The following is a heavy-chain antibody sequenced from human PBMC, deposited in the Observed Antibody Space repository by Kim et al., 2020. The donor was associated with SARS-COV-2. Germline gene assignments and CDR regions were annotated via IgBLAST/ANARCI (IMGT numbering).Heavy chain of an antibody. J-gene: IGHJ4*02. CDR2: ISWNSGSI. CDR1: GFTFDDYA. CDR3: VGGGYDLDNDFDY. Sequence: GGSLRLSCAASGFTFDDYAMHWVRQAPGKGLEWVSGISWNSGSIGYADSVKGRFTISRDNAKNSLYLQMNSLRAEDTALYYCVGGGYDLDNDFDYWGQGTLVTVSS. D-gene: IGHD5-12*01. V-gene: IGHV3-9*01.